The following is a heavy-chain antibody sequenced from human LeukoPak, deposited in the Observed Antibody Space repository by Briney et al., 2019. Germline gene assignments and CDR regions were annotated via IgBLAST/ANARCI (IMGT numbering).Heavy chain of an antibody. D-gene: IGHD4-17*01. V-gene: IGHV3-53*01. CDR3: ASHSPYGDYVGY. Sequence: GGSLRLSWAASGFTVSSNYMSWVRRAPGKGLECVSVIYSGGSTYYADSVKGRFTISRTNSKKTLYLQMKHLRAEDTAVYYCASHSPYGDYVGYWGQGTLVTVSS. CDR2: IYSGGST. CDR1: GFTVSSNY. J-gene: IGHJ4*02.